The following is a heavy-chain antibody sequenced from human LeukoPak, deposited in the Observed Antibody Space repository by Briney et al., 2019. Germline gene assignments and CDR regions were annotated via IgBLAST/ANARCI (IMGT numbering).Heavy chain of an antibody. Sequence: GGSLRLSCAASGFTFSSYAMSWVRQAPGKGLEWVAVISYDGSNKYYADSVKGRFTISRDNSKNTLYLQMNSLRAEDTAVYYCARERSTVAPLGGYYYYGMDVWGQGTTVTVSS. V-gene: IGHV3-30-3*01. CDR1: GFTFSSYA. J-gene: IGHJ6*02. CDR3: ARERSTVAPLGGYYYYGMDV. CDR2: ISYDGSNK. D-gene: IGHD1-26*01.